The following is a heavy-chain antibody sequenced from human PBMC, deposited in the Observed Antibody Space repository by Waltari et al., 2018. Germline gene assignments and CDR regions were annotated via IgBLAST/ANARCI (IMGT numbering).Heavy chain of an antibody. CDR2: IWYDGSNP. J-gene: IGHJ4*02. Sequence: QVQLVESGGGVDQPGRSLRLPCADSGFTISRYTMHWVRQDPGKGLGWVAVIWYDGSNPNYADSVKGRFTISRDNSKNTLYLQLNSLRAEDTAVYYCARDKWELNYWGQGTLVTVSS. D-gene: IGHD1-26*01. V-gene: IGHV3-33*08. CDR3: ARDKWELNY. CDR1: GFTISRYT.